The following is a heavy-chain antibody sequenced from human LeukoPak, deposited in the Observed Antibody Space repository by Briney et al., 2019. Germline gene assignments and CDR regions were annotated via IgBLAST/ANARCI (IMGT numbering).Heavy chain of an antibody. J-gene: IGHJ4*02. CDR2: ISGSGAST. CDR3: AKSRSSSSTSCYNY. D-gene: IGHD2-2*02. Sequence: GGSLRLSCAASGFPSSSYAMNWVRQAPGKGLEWVSAISGSGASTYYADSVKDRFTLSRDDSKNTLYLQMNSLRAEDTAVYYCAKSRSSSSTSCYNYWGQGTLVTVSS. V-gene: IGHV3-23*01. CDR1: GFPSSSYA.